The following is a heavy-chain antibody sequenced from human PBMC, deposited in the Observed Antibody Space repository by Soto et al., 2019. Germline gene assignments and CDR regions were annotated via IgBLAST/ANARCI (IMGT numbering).Heavy chain of an antibody. V-gene: IGHV1-18*01. CDR1: GYTFTSYG. CDR3: ARDYYDYVWGSYRYSPWYYCYGMDV. CDR2: ISAYNGNT. Sequence: ASVKVSCKASGYTFTSYGTSWVRQAPGQGLEWMGWISAYNGNTNYAQKLQGRVTMTTDTSTSTAYMELRSLRSDDTAVYYCARDYYDYVWGSYRYSPWYYCYGMDVWGQGTTVTVSS. D-gene: IGHD3-16*02. J-gene: IGHJ6*02.